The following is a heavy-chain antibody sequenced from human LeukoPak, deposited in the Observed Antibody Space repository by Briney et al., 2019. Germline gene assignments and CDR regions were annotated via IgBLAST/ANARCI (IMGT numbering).Heavy chain of an antibody. Sequence: ASVKVSCKASGYTFTSYDINWVRQATGQGLERMGWMNPNSGNTGYAQKFQGRVTMTRNTPISTACMELSSLRSEDTAVYYCARVRYPSAFDIWGQGTMVTVSS. V-gene: IGHV1-8*01. CDR1: GYTFTSYD. D-gene: IGHD3-9*01. CDR2: MNPNSGNT. J-gene: IGHJ3*02. CDR3: ARVRYPSAFDI.